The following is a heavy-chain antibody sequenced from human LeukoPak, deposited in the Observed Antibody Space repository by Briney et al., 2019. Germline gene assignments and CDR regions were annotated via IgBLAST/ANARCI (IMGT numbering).Heavy chain of an antibody. Sequence: PGGSLRLSCAASGFTFSTSAMNWFRQAPAKGLEWVSTIGGGGPTTDYADSVKDRFTISRDNSKNTLYLQMNSLRAEDTAVYFCARGFLGGTDQYFDSWGQGTLVTVSS. CDR2: IGGGGPTT. J-gene: IGHJ4*02. V-gene: IGHV3-23*01. D-gene: IGHD6-19*01. CDR3: ARGFLGGTDQYFDS. CDR1: GFTFSTSA.